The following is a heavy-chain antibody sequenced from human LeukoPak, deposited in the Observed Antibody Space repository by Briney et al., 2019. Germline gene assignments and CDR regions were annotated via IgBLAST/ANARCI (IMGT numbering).Heavy chain of an antibody. Sequence: PGRSLRLSCAASGFTFSSYGMHWVRQAPGKGLEWVAVISYDGSNKYYADSVKGRFTISRDNDKNSLYLQMNSLRVEDTAVYYCARVFRPSLTVFIIRGAFDIWGQGTMVTVSS. CDR1: GFTFSSYG. V-gene: IGHV3-30*03. J-gene: IGHJ3*02. CDR2: ISYDGSNK. CDR3: ARVFRPSLTVFIIRGAFDI. D-gene: IGHD3-3*01.